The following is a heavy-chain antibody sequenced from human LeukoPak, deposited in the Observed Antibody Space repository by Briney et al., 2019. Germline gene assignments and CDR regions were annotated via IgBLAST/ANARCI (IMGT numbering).Heavy chain of an antibody. CDR3: ARGAGSSWYYFDY. CDR1: GGSISSYY. Sequence: SETLSLTCTVSGGSISSYYWSWIRQPPGKGLEWIGYIYYSGSTNYNPSLKSRVTISVDTSKNQFSLKLSSVTAADTAVYYCARGAGSSWYYFDYWGQGTLVTVSS. V-gene: IGHV4-59*12. CDR2: IYYSGST. J-gene: IGHJ4*02. D-gene: IGHD6-13*01.